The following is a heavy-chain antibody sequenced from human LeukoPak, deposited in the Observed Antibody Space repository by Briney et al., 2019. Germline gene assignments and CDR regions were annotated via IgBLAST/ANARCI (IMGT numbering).Heavy chain of an antibody. D-gene: IGHD2-2*01. CDR2: IIPIFGTA. J-gene: IGHJ6*02. CDR3: ARGDCSSTSCYYYYGMDV. CDR1: GGTFSSYA. Sequence: GASVKVSCKASGGTFSSYAISWVRQAPGQGLEWMGGIIPIFGTANYAQKFQGRVTITADESTSTAYMELSSLRFEDTAVYYCARGDCSSTSCYYYYGMDVWGQGTTVTVSS. V-gene: IGHV1-69*01.